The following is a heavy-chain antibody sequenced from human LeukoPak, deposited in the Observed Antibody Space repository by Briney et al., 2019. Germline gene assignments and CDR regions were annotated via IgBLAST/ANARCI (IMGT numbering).Heavy chain of an antibody. D-gene: IGHD6-19*01. Sequence: ASVKVSCKASGYSFTGHYIHWVRQAPGQGLEWMGWINPNSGATNYAQNFQGRVTITTDTSISTAYMELSSLTSDDTAVYYCASKVAGTNGFDYWGQGTLVTVSS. CDR1: GYSFTGHY. CDR2: INPNSGAT. CDR3: ASKVAGTNGFDY. J-gene: IGHJ4*02. V-gene: IGHV1-2*02.